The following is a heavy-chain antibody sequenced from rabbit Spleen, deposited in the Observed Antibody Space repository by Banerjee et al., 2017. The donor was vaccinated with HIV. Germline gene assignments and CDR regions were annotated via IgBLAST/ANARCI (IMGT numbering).Heavy chain of an antibody. J-gene: IGHJ6*01. CDR2: IDVGRSGFT. V-gene: IGHV1S45*01. Sequence: QEQLEESGGDLVKPGASLTVTCKASGLDLSSSYWICWVRQAPGKGLEWIACIDVGRSGFTYYATWARGRFTISKTSSTTVTLQMTSLTAADTATYFCARDTSTSFSSYGMDLWGPGTLVTVS. CDR3: ARDTSTSFSSYGMDL. D-gene: IGHD1-1*01. CDR1: GLDLSSSYW.